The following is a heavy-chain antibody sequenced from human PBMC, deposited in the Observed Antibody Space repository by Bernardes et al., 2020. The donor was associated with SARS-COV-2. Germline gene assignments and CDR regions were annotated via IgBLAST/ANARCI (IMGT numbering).Heavy chain of an antibody. Sequence: ASLKVSCKASGYTFTGYFIDWVRQAPGQRLEWMGWINPNTGGTNYIQKFQGRVTMTRDTSITTAYMELSRLGSDDTAIYYCARTRTTISTTGIPVDYCGQGTLVTVPA. CDR3: ARTRTTISTTGIPVDY. CDR2: INPNTGGT. D-gene: IGHD2-21*02. CDR1: GYTFTGYF. V-gene: IGHV1-2*02. J-gene: IGHJ4*02.